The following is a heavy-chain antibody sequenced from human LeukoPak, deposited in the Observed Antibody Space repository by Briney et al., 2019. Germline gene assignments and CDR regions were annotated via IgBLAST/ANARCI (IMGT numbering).Heavy chain of an antibody. Sequence: GGSLRLSCAASGFTVSDNYMSWVRQAPGKGLEWVSAISGSGGSTYYADSVKGRFTISRDNSKNTLYLQMNSLRAEDTAVYYCAKEPYSGSYYWFYFDYWGQGTLVTVSS. CDR1: GFTVSDNY. J-gene: IGHJ4*02. D-gene: IGHD1-26*01. CDR2: ISGSGGST. V-gene: IGHV3-23*01. CDR3: AKEPYSGSYYWFYFDY.